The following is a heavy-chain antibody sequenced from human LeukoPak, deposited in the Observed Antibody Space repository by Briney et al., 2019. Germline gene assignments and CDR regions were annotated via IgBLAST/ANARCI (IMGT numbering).Heavy chain of an antibody. CDR3: ARYGYYYGSGNTD. Sequence: TSETLSLTCAVYGGSFSGYYWSWIRQPPGKGLEWIGEINHSGSTNYNPSLKSRVTISVDTSKNQFSLKLSSVTAADTAVYYCARYGYYYGSGNTDWGQGTLVTVSS. J-gene: IGHJ4*02. V-gene: IGHV4-34*01. CDR1: GGSFSGYY. D-gene: IGHD3-10*01. CDR2: INHSGST.